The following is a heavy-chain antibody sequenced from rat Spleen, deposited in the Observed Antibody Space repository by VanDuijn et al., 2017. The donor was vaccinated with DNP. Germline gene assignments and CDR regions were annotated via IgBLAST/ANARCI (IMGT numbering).Heavy chain of an antibody. CDR3: ASWAPIAPISTSNY. V-gene: IGHV5-19*01. D-gene: IGHD1-2*01. CDR2: ISPSGGST. Sequence: EVQLVESGGGLVQPGRSLKLSCAASGFTFSNYDMAWVRQAPTKGLEWVASISPSGGSTYYRDSVKGRFTISRDNAKSTLFLHMDSLRSEDTATYYCASWAPIAPISTSNYWGQGVMVTVSS. J-gene: IGHJ2*01. CDR1: GFTFSNYD.